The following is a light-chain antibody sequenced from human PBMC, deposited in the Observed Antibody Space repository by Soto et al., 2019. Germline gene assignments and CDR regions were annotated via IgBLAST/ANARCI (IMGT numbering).Light chain of an antibody. CDR3: HQYGSTPFT. CDR1: QSVSTNY. Sequence: EIVLTQSPGTLSLSPGDRATLSCRASQSVSTNYLAWYQQRLGQAPRLLIYGASSRATDIPDRFSGNGSGTAFTLTISRLEPEDFAVYYCHQYGSTPFTFGPGTKVDIK. V-gene: IGKV3-20*01. CDR2: GAS. J-gene: IGKJ3*01.